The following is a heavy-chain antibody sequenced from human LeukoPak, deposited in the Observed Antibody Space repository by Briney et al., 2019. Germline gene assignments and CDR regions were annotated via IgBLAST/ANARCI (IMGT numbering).Heavy chain of an antibody. D-gene: IGHD1-7*01. CDR3: AKYNWNYAYFDY. CDR2: IYSSGST. CDR1: GGSISPYY. J-gene: IGHJ4*02. Sequence: PSETLSLTCTVSGGSISPYYWGRIRQPPGKGLEWIGYIYSSGSTVYNTPLRSRVTISLDTSKNQFSLDLSSVTAADTAVYYCAKYNWNYAYFDYWGQGTLVTVSS. V-gene: IGHV4-4*09.